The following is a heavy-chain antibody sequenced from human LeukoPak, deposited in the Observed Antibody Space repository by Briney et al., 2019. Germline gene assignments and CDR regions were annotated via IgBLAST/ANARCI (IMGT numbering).Heavy chain of an antibody. Sequence: SETLSLTCTVSGGSISSYYWSWIRQPAGKGLEWIGRIYTSGSTNYNPSLKSRVTISVDTSKNQFSLKLSSVTAADTAVYYCARVPGRWLHSYFDYWGQGTLVTVSS. CDR1: GGSISSYY. CDR3: ARVPGRWLHSYFDY. D-gene: IGHD5-24*01. V-gene: IGHV4-4*07. CDR2: IYTSGST. J-gene: IGHJ4*02.